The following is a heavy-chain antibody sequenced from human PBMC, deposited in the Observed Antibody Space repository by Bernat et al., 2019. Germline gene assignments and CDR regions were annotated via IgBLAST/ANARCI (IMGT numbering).Heavy chain of an antibody. CDR2: IYYSGST. Sequence: QLQLQESGPGLVKPSETLSLTCSVSGGSISSSSYYWGWIRQPPGKGLEGIGSIYYSGSTYYNPSLKSRVTISVDTSKNQFSLKLSSVTAADTAVYYGARQGVIADYYYYGMDVWGQGTTVTVSS. J-gene: IGHJ6*02. V-gene: IGHV4-39*01. D-gene: IGHD2-21*01. CDR1: GGSISSSSYY. CDR3: ARQGVIADYYYYGMDV.